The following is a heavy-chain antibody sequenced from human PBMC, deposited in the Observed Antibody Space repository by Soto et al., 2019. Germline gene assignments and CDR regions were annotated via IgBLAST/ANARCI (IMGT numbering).Heavy chain of an antibody. CDR3: ARDPLLWFGDASAFDI. D-gene: IGHD3-10*01. CDR1: RRSGTSGSYY. Sequence: SETLSLTCAVSRRSGTSGSYYWRCIRQPPGKGLEWIGYIYYSGSTNYNPSLKSRVTISVDTSKNQFSLKLSSVTAADTAVYYCARDPLLWFGDASAFDIWGQGTMVT. V-gene: IGHV4-61*01. J-gene: IGHJ3*02. CDR2: IYYSGST.